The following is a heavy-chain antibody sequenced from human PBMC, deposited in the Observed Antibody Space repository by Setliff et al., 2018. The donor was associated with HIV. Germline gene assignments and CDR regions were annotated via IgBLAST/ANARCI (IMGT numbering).Heavy chain of an antibody. CDR2: IYYNEKT. CDR1: GGSLSRYY. V-gene: IGHV4-34*01. D-gene: IGHD6-19*01. Sequence: SETLSLTCAVYGGSLSRYYWAWIRQPPGKGLEYIGSIYYNEKTYYSPSLKSRVTISIDTSKNQFSLKLRSVTAADTAVYYCARVGGQWLSGYYYYYAMDVWGQGTTVTVSS. J-gene: IGHJ6*02. CDR3: ARVGGQWLSGYYYYYAMDV.